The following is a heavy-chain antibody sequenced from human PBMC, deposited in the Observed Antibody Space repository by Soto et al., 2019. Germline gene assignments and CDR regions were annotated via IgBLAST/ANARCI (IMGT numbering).Heavy chain of an antibody. CDR1: GGSISISSYY. CDR3: YLSQSYYDFWSGHYLYYGMDV. CDR2: IYYSGST. V-gene: IGHV4-39*01. Sequence: SDTLSLTCTVSGGSISISSYYWGWIRQPPGKGLEWIGSIYYSGSTYYNPSLKSRVTISVDTSKNQFSLKLSSVTAADTAVYYCYLSQSYYDFWSGHYLYYGMDVWGQGTTVTVSS. D-gene: IGHD3-3*01. J-gene: IGHJ6*02.